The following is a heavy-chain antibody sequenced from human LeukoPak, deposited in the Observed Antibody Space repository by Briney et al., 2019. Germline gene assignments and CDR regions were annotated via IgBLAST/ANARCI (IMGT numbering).Heavy chain of an antibody. D-gene: IGHD3-22*01. J-gene: IGHJ4*02. CDR3: ARSPYYYDSSGPSDY. CDR1: GGTLSSYA. V-gene: IGHV1-69*13. CDR2: IIPIFGTA. Sequence: ASVKVSCKASGGTLSSYAISWVRQAPGQGLEWMGGIIPIFGTANYAQKFQGRVTITADESTSTAYMELSSLRSEDTAVYYCARSPYYYDSSGPSDYWGQGTLVTVSS.